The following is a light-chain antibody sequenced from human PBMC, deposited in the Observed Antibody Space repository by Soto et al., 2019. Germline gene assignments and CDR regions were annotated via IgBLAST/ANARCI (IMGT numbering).Light chain of an antibody. CDR1: SSDVGGSNY. V-gene: IGLV2-14*01. CDR3: STSTCSSLYV. CDR2: YVS. J-gene: IGLJ1*01. Sequence: QSVLTEPAALSWSPGQSITISCTGTSSDVGGSNYVSWDEQLPGKDPKLMMYYVSDRPSGVSNRFSSSKSGNTASLPISGLQAADEADYYCSTSTCSSLYVLGTGTKVNV.